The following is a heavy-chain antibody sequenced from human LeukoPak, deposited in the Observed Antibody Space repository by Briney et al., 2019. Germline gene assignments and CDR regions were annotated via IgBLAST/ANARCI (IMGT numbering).Heavy chain of an antibody. J-gene: IGHJ4*02. Sequence: ASVKVSCKASGYPFTSHYMHWVRQAPGQGLEWMGLFNPGGGSTNYAQKFQGRVFVTGDTSTGTVYMELSSMRPEDAAVYYCARAEVAGTHYFDYWGQGTVVTVSS. CDR3: ARAEVAGTHYFDY. D-gene: IGHD3-10*01. CDR1: GYPFTSHY. CDR2: FNPGGGST. V-gene: IGHV1-46*01.